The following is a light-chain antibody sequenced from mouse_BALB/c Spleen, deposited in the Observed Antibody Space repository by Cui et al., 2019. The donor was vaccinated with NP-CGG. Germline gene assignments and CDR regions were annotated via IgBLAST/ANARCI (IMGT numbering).Light chain of an antibody. V-gene: IGLV1*01. CDR2: GAN. Sequence: AVVTQESALTTSPGETVTLTCRSSTGAVITSNYANWVQEKPDHLFTGLIGGANNRAPGVPARFSGSLIGDKSVLTITGAQIEDEARYFCALWYSNHWVFGGGTKLTVL. CDR1: TGAVITSNY. CDR3: ALWYSNHWV. J-gene: IGLJ1*01.